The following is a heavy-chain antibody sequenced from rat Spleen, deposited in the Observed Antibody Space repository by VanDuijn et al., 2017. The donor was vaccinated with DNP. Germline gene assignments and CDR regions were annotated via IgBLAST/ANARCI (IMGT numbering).Heavy chain of an antibody. CDR1: GFSLTSYG. CDR2: ISSGGDT. J-gene: IGHJ2*01. CDR3: TRRYNSGYFDY. V-gene: IGHV2S12*01. D-gene: IGHD4-3*01. Sequence: QVQLKESGPGLVQPSQTLSLTCTVSGFSLTSYGVSWVRQPPGKGLEWIAAISSGGDTYYNSALKSRLSISRDTSKSQVFLKMNSLQTEDTAIYFCTRRYNSGYFDYWGQGVKVTVSS.